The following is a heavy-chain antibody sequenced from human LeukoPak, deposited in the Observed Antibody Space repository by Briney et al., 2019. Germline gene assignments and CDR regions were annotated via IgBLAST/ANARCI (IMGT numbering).Heavy chain of an antibody. CDR1: GLSFSTFA. V-gene: IGHV3-23*01. CDR2: IRGNGET. CDR3: ARASWVSSTDAVR. J-gene: IGHJ4*02. Sequence: GGSLRLSCAASGLSFSTFAMSWVRQGPARGLEWDSSIRGNGETLYADSVKGRFTLSSDSSRNTVYLQLNNLRVEDTAIYYCARASWVSSTDAVRWGQGTLVTVSS. D-gene: IGHD3-16*01.